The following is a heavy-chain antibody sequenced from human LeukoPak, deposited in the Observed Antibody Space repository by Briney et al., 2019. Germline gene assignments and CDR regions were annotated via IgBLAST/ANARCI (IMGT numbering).Heavy chain of an antibody. Sequence: SETLSLTCTVSGGSISSSSYYWGWIRQPPGKGLEWIGSIYYSGSTNYNPSLKSRVTLSVDTSKNQFSLNLRSVTAADTAVYYCARGPFRDSSSWYYFDYWGQGTLVTVSS. CDR1: GGSISSSSYY. J-gene: IGHJ4*02. CDR2: IYYSGST. D-gene: IGHD6-13*01. CDR3: ARGPFRDSSSWYYFDY. V-gene: IGHV4-39*07.